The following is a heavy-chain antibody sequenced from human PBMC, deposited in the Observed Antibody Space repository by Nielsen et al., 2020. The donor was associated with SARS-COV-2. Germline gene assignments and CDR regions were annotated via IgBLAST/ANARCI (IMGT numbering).Heavy chain of an antibody. D-gene: IGHD3-22*01. J-gene: IGHJ3*02. CDR2: IYSGGST. CDR1: GFVVSSNY. V-gene: IGHV3-66*01. CDR3: ARAGSYDGSGHAFDI. Sequence: GSLRLSCAASGFVVSSNYLTWVRQAPGKGLEWVSVIYSGGSTYYADSVKGRFTISRDNSKNTLYLQLNSLRAEDTAVYYCARAGSYDGSGHAFDIWGQGTMVTVSS.